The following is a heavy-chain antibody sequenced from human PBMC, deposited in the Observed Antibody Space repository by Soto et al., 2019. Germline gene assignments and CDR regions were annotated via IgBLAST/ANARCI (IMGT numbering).Heavy chain of an antibody. CDR1: GYTFTSYY. J-gene: IGHJ6*02. D-gene: IGHD2-15*01. CDR2: INPSGGST. CDR3: AAGGGATRNYDYYDMDV. V-gene: IGHV1-46*01. Sequence: QVQLVQSGAEVKKPGASVKVSCKASGYTFTSYYMHWVRQAPGQGLEWMGIINPSGGSTSYAQKFQGRVTMTRDKSTSTVYMELSSQSSEDTAEYYCAAGGGATRNYDYYDMDVWGQGTKVTVSS.